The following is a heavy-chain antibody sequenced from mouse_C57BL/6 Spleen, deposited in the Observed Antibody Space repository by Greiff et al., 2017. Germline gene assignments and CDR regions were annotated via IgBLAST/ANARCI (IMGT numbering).Heavy chain of an antibody. J-gene: IGHJ2*01. CDR2: INPNNGGT. Sequence: VQLQQSGPELVKPGASVKISCKASGYTFTDYYMDWVKQSPGQSLEWIGDINPNNGGTIYNQKFKGKATLTVDKSSSTAYMELRSLTSEDTAVYCCARWLGGYWGQGTTLTVSS. CDR3: ARWLGGY. CDR1: GYTFTDYY. D-gene: IGHD3-1*01. V-gene: IGHV1-18*01.